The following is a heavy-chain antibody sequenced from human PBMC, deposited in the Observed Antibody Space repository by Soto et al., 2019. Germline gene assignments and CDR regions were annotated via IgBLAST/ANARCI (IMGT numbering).Heavy chain of an antibody. J-gene: IGHJ5*02. CDR1: GFSISSGFY. CDR3: ARGDRSDWTHNFFDA. Sequence: SGTLSLTCGVSGFSISSGFYWGWLRQPPGRGREWIGTIYYSGNTFYYPSLKSRVTISVDTSNNKFSMKLISVTAADTSLYYCARGDRSDWTHNFFDAWGQGALVTVSS. D-gene: IGHD6-19*01. V-gene: IGHV4-38-2*01. CDR2: IYYSGNT.